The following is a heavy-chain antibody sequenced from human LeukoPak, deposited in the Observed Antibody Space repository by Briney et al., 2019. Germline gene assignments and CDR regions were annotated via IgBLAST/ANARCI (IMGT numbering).Heavy chain of an antibody. CDR1: EFTVSNNY. V-gene: IGHV3-66*01. CDR3: ATVRGGWYDY. J-gene: IGHJ4*02. Sequence: GGSLRLSCAASEFTVSNNYMSWVRQTPGKGLEWVSVIFSGGGTEYADSVKGRFTVSRDNSKNTLYLQMNSLRAEDTAVYYCATVRGGWYDYWGQGTLVTVSS. CDR2: IFSGGGT. D-gene: IGHD6-19*01.